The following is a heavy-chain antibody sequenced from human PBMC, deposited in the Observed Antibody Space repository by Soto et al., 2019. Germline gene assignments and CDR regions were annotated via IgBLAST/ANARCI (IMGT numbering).Heavy chain of an antibody. D-gene: IGHD3-22*01. CDR1: GFTFSSYG. J-gene: IGHJ3*02. V-gene: IGHV3-33*01. CDR3: AGTTYYYDSIVDAFDI. Sequence: QVQLVESGGGVVQPGRSLRLSCAASGFTFSSYGMHWVRQAPGKGLEWVAVIWYDGSNKYYADSVKGRFTISRDNSKNTLYLQMNSLRAEEKAVYYCAGTTYYYDSIVDAFDIWGQGTMVTVSS. CDR2: IWYDGSNK.